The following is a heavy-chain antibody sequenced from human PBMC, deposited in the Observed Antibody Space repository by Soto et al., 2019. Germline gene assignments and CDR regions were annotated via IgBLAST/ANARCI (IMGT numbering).Heavy chain of an antibody. CDR1: GGSISSSDYY. CDR3: ARERAVGSVELSYINWFDP. D-gene: IGHD3-16*02. Sequence: QVQLQESGPGLVKPSQTLSLTCSVSGGSISSSDYYWSWIRQPPGKGLEWIGYINYNGGTFYNPSLKGRVSISVDTSKNQFSLRLNSVTAADTAVYYCARERAVGSVELSYINWFDPWGQGTLVTVSS. CDR2: INYNGGT. V-gene: IGHV4-30-4*01. J-gene: IGHJ5*02.